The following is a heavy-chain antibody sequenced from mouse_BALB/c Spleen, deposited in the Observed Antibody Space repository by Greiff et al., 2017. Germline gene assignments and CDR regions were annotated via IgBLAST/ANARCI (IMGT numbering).Heavy chain of an antibody. J-gene: IGHJ4*01. CDR2: IWAGGST. V-gene: IGHV2-9*02. CDR1: GFSLTSYG. Sequence: QVQLKESGPGLVAPSQSLSITCTVSGFSLTSYGVHWVRQPPGKGLEWLGVIWAGGSTNYNSALMSRLSISKDNSKSQVFLKMNSLQTDDTAMYYCARDKTYYEPLDYWGQGTSVTVSS. D-gene: IGHD2-10*01. CDR3: ARDKTYYEPLDY.